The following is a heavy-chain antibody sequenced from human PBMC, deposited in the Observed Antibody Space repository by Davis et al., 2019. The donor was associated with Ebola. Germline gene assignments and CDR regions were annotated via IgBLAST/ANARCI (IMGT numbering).Heavy chain of an antibody. CDR1: GYTFTSYA. Sequence: ASVKVSCKASGYTFTSYAMHWVRQAPGQRLEWMGWINAGNGNTKYSQKFQGRVTITRDTSASTAYMELSSLRSEDTAVYYCARDSSALVGYYFDYWGQGTLVTVSS. V-gene: IGHV1-3*01. J-gene: IGHJ4*02. CDR3: ARDSSALVGYYFDY. D-gene: IGHD1-26*01. CDR2: INAGNGNT.